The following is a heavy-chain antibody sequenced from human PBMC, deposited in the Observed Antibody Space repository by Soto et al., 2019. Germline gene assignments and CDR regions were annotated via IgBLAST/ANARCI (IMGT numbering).Heavy chain of an antibody. J-gene: IGHJ5*02. CDR3: ARGLGYCSSTSCYFNWFDP. D-gene: IGHD2-2*01. Sequence: SETLCLRCTVAGGSIGSYDGSWIRQPPGKGLEWIGYIYYSGSTNYNPSLKSRVTISVDTSKNQFSLKLSSVTAADTAVYYCARGLGYCSSTSCYFNWFDPWGQGTLVTVSS. V-gene: IGHV4-59*01. CDR1: GGSIGSYD. CDR2: IYYSGST.